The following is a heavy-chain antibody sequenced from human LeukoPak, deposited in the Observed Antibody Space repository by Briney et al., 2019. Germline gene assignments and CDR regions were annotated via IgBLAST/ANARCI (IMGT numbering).Heavy chain of an antibody. V-gene: IGHV4-59*01. J-gene: IGHJ4*02. CDR2: IYYSGST. CDR3: GRTEYYFDF. Sequence: PSETLSLTCTVSVGSISSYYWSWIRQPPGKGLEWIGYIYYSGSTNYNPSLKSRVTMSADTSKNQFSLKLSSVTAADTAVYYCGRTEYYFDFWGQGTLVTVSS. CDR1: VGSISSYY. D-gene: IGHD3-10*01.